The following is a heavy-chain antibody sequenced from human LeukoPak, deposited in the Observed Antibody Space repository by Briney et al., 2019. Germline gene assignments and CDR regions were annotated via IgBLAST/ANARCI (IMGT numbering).Heavy chain of an antibody. J-gene: IGHJ6*03. CDR3: AVRRNTGHYYYYYMDV. CDR1: GGSFSGYY. Sequence: SETLSLTCAVYGGSFSGYYWSWIRQPPGKGPEWIGEINHSGSTNYNPSLKSRVTISVDTSKNQFSLKLSSVTAADTAVYYCAVRRNTGHYYYYYMDVWGKGTTVTVSS. V-gene: IGHV4-34*01. CDR2: INHSGST. D-gene: IGHD5-18*01.